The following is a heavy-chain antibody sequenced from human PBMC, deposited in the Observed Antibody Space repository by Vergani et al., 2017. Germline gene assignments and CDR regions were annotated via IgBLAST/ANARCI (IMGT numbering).Heavy chain of an antibody. CDR1: GFTFSSYA. Sequence: LVESGGGVVQPGRSLTLTCSASGFTFSSYAMSWVRQAPGKGLEWVSAISGSGGSTYYADSVKGRFTISRDNSKNTLYLQMNSLRAEDTAVYYCAKDSIVVVITLTLDYWGQGTLVTVSS. CDR2: ISGSGGST. D-gene: IGHD3-22*01. CDR3: AKDSIVVVITLTLDY. V-gene: IGHV3-23*04. J-gene: IGHJ4*02.